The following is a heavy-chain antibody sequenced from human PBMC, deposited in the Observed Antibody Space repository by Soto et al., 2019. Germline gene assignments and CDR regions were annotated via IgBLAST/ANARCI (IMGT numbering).Heavy chain of an antibody. CDR1: GFTFSSYA. Sequence: GGSLRLSCAASGFTFSSYAMHWVRQAPGKGLEWVAVISYDGSNKYYADSVKGRFTISRDNSKNTLYLQMNSLRAEDTAVYYCARDAGTTLVSNWFDPWGQGTLVTVSS. J-gene: IGHJ5*02. CDR3: ARDAGTTLVSNWFDP. CDR2: ISYDGSNK. D-gene: IGHD1-7*01. V-gene: IGHV3-30-3*01.